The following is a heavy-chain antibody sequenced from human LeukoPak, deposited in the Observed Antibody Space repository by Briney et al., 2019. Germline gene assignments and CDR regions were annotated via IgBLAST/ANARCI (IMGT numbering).Heavy chain of an antibody. D-gene: IGHD6-13*01. CDR2: IYTSGST. J-gene: IGHJ4*02. V-gene: IGHV4-4*07. CDR1: GGSISSYY. CDR3: ASGIAAAGQFDY. Sequence: SETLSLTCTFSGGSISSYYWSCLWQPAGEGLWWIGRIYTSGSTNYNPSLKSRVPLSVYTSKNQFTMKLSAVTAADTAVYYCASGIAAAGQFDYWGQGTLVTVSS.